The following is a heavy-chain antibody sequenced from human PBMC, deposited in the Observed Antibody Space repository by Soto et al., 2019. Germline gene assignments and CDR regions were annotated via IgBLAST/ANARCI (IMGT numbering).Heavy chain of an antibody. CDR3: TRNPEDTANSQKQYYYYGMDV. V-gene: IGHV3-73*01. CDR2: IRSKPNNYAT. J-gene: IGHJ6*02. D-gene: IGHD5-18*01. CDR1: GFTFSASA. Sequence: PGGSLRLSCAASGFTFSASAMHWVRQASGKGLEWVGRIRSKPNNYATTYAASVKGRFTISRDDSKNTAYLQMNSLKTEDTAVYYCTRNPEDTANSQKQYYYYGMDVWGQGTTVTVSS.